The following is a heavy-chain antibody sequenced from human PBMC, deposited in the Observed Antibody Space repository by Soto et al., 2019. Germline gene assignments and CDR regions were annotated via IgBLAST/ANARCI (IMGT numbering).Heavy chain of an antibody. CDR3: ARQEGATVLFYYGMDV. CDR1: GYNFTNYW. V-gene: IGHV5-51*01. D-gene: IGHD1-26*01. J-gene: IGHJ6*02. CDR2: IYPGDSET. Sequence: GESLKISCKGSGYNFTNYWIGWVRQMPGKGLEWMGIIYPGDSETKYSPSFQGQVTISADKSISAAYLQWRSLKASDTAMYYCARQEGATVLFYYGMDVWGQGTTVTVSS.